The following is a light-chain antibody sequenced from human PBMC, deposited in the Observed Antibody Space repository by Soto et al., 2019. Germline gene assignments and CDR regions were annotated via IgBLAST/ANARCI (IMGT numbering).Light chain of an antibody. CDR1: QSVSSTY. CDR2: GAS. V-gene: IGKV3-20*01. Sequence: EIVLTQSPGTLSLSPGERATLSCRASQSVSSTYLAWYQQKPGQAPRLLIYGASNRATGIPDRFSGGGSGTDFTLAISRLEPEDFAVYYCQQYGSSPPFTFGPGTPVEIK. J-gene: IGKJ3*01. CDR3: QQYGSSPPFT.